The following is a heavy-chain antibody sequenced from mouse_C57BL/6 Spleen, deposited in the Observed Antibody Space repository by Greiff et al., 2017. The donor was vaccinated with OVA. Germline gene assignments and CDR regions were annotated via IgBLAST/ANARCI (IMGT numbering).Heavy chain of an antibody. Sequence: QVQLKQSGAELARPGASVKMSCKASGYTFTSYTMHWVKQRPGQGLEWIGYINPSSGYTKYNQKFKDKATLTADKSSSTAYMQLSSLTSEDSAVYYCARWGYDYDVPFAYWGQGTLVTVSA. CDR1: GYTFTSYT. CDR2: INPSSGYT. CDR3: ARWGYDYDVPFAY. D-gene: IGHD2-4*01. V-gene: IGHV1-4*01. J-gene: IGHJ3*01.